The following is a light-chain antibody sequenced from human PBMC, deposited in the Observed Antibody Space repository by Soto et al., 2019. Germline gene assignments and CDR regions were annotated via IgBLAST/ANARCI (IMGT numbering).Light chain of an antibody. J-gene: IGKJ2*01. CDR3: QQNGSSPRT. CDR1: QTVSSTY. Sequence: EIVLTQSPGTLSLSPGERATLSCRASQTVSSTYLAWYQQKPGQPPRLLIYGASSRATGIPDRFSGSASGTDFTLTISRLEPEDFAVYYCQQNGSSPRTFGQGTKVDIK. CDR2: GAS. V-gene: IGKV3-20*01.